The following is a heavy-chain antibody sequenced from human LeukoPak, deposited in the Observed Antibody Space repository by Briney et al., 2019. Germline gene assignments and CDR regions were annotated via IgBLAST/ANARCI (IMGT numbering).Heavy chain of an antibody. CDR3: ATGGAQYYDY. CDR2: IKSDGSST. J-gene: IGHJ4*02. CDR1: GFTFSSYN. Sequence: GGSLRLSCAASGFTFSSYNMDWVRQAPGKGLVWVSRIKSDGSSTIYADSVKGRFTISRDNAKNTVALQMNSLGAEDTAVYYCATGGAQYYDYWGQGTVVTVSS. D-gene: IGHD3-10*01. V-gene: IGHV3-74*01.